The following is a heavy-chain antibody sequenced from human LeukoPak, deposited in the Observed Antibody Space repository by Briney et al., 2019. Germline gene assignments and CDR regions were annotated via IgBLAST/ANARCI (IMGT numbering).Heavy chain of an antibody. CDR2: INAGNGNT. Sequence: ASVKVSCKASGYTFTNYAMYWVRQAPGQRLEWMGWINAGNGNTKYSQKFQGRVTISSDTSANTVYMELSSLRSEDTAVYYCARGDFYYDSSDPWGQGTLVTVSS. J-gene: IGHJ5*02. V-gene: IGHV1-3*01. D-gene: IGHD3-22*01. CDR1: GYTFTNYA. CDR3: ARGDFYYDSSDP.